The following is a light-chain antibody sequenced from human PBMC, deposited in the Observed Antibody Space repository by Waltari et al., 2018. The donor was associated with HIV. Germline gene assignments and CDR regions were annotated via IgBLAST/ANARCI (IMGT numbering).Light chain of an antibody. V-gene: IGKV3-20*01. Sequence: EIVLTQSPGTLSLSPGERATLSCRASQSVNNNYLAWYQQKPGQAPRLLIYGASSGATGIPDRFSGSGSGTDFTITISRLEPEDFAVYYCQQYGRSLTFGGGTKVEIK. CDR2: GAS. CDR1: QSVNNNY. CDR3: QQYGRSLT. J-gene: IGKJ4*01.